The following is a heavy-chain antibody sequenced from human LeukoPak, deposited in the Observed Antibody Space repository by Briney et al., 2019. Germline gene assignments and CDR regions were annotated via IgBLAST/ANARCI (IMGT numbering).Heavy chain of an antibody. V-gene: IGHV4-61*02. J-gene: IGHJ5*02. CDR2: MYSSGTT. D-gene: IGHD4-17*01. CDR3: ATSPVTTWWFDP. Sequence: PSETLSLTCTVSGGSISSGSYSWNWIRQPAGKGLEWIGRMYSSGTTNYNPSLKSRVTISVDTSKNQFSLKLSFVTASDTAVYYCATSPVTTWWFDPWGQGTLVTVSS. CDR1: GGSISSGSYS.